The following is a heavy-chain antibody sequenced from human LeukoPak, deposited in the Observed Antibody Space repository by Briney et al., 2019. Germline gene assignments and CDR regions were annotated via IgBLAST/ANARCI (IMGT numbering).Heavy chain of an antibody. CDR2: IIPIFGTA. CDR1: GGTFSSYA. J-gene: IGHJ4*02. CDR3: ASRGSWGGNYFDY. D-gene: IGHD1-26*01. V-gene: IGHV1-69*05. Sequence: SVKVSCKASGGTFSSYAISWVRQAPGQGLEWMGGIIPIFGTANYAQKFQGRVTITMDESTSTAYMELSSLRSEDTAVYYCASRGSWGGNYFDYWGQGTLVTVSS.